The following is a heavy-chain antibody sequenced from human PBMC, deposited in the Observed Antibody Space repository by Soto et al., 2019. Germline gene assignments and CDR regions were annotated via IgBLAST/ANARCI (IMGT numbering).Heavy chain of an antibody. CDR3: ARARITGTTFSPFDY. J-gene: IGHJ4*02. CDR2: INPNSGGT. CDR1: GYIFTGYY. D-gene: IGHD1-7*01. Sequence: ASVKVSCKASGYIFTGYYMHWVRQAPGQGLEWMGWINPNSGGTNYAQKFQGWVTMTRDTSISTAYMELSRLRSDDTAVYYCARARITGTTFSPFDYWGQGTLVTVSS. V-gene: IGHV1-2*04.